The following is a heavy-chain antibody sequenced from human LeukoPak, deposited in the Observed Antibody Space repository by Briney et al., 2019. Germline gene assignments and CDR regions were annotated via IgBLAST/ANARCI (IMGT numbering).Heavy chain of an antibody. Sequence: EASVKVSCKASGYTFTTYYMHWVRQAPGQGLEWMGIINPSGGSTTYAQNFQGRVTMTRDTSTSAVYMEVSSLRAEDTAVYYCARDSSDYGGKGVDYWGQGTLVTVSS. V-gene: IGHV1-46*01. J-gene: IGHJ4*02. CDR3: ARDSSDYGGKGVDY. CDR2: INPSGGST. CDR1: GYTFTTYY. D-gene: IGHD4-23*01.